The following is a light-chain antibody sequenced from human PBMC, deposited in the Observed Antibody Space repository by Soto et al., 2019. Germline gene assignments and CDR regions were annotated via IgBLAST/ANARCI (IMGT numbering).Light chain of an antibody. Sequence: EIVMTQSPATLSVSPGERATLSCRASQSVSGNLAWYQQKPGQAPRLLIYDASTRATGIPARFSGSGSGTEFTLTISSLQAEDVAVYYCQQYHNWPPLTFGGGTKVEIK. J-gene: IGKJ4*01. CDR1: QSVSGN. CDR3: QQYHNWPPLT. CDR2: DAS. V-gene: IGKV3-15*01.